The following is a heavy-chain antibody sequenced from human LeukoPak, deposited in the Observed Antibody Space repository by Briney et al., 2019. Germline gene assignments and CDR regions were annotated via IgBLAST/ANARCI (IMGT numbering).Heavy chain of an antibody. V-gene: IGHV1-18*01. D-gene: IGHD6-19*01. CDR2: ISAYNGNT. J-gene: IGHJ6*03. CDR3: AREGGLSSGWYTLTAYYYYYMDV. CDR1: GYTFTSYG. Sequence: ASVKVSCKASGYTFTSYGISWVRQAPGQGLEWMGLISAYNGNTNYAQKLQGRVTMTTDTSTSTAYMELRSLRSDDTAVYYCAREGGLSSGWYTLTAYYYYYMDVWGKGTTVTISS.